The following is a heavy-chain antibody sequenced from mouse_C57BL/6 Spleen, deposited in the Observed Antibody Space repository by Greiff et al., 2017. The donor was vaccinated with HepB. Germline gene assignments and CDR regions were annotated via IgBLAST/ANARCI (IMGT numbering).Heavy chain of an antibody. D-gene: IGHD1-1*01. V-gene: IGHV14-3*01. CDR2: IDPANGNT. Sequence: EVQLVESVAELVRPGASVKLSCTASGFNIKNTYMHWVKQRPEQGLEWIGRIDPANGNTKYAPKFQGKATITADTSSNTAYLQLSSLTSEDTAIYYCALYYYGSRPYAMDYWGQGTSVTVSS. J-gene: IGHJ4*01. CDR3: ALYYYGSRPYAMDY. CDR1: GFNIKNTY.